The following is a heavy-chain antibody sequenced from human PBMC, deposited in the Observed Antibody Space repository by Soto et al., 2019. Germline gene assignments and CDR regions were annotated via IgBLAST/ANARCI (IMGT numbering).Heavy chain of an antibody. D-gene: IGHD4-4*01. CDR2: IYYSGST. CDR1: GGSISSSSYY. Sequence: SETLSLTCTVSGGSISSSSYYWGWIRQPPGKGLEWIGSIYYSGSTYYNPSLKSRVTMSVDTSKNQFSLKLSSVTAADTAVYYCARDTYSNYGDNWFDPWGQGTLVTVSS. CDR3: ARDTYSNYGDNWFDP. V-gene: IGHV4-39*07. J-gene: IGHJ5*02.